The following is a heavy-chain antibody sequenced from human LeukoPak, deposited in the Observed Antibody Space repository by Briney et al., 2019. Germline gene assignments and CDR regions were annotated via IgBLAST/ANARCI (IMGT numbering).Heavy chain of an antibody. CDR3: ASLLLGDGMDV. D-gene: IGHD2-15*01. CDR2: IEYDGSNK. J-gene: IGHJ6*02. CDR1: GLTISSYG. V-gene: IGHV3-30*03. Sequence: GGSLRLSCAASGLTISSYGMHWVRQAPGKGLEWVAVIEYDGSNKYYVDSVKGRFTISRDNPKNTVYLQMTSLRAEDTAVYYCASLLLGDGMDVWGQGTTVTVSS.